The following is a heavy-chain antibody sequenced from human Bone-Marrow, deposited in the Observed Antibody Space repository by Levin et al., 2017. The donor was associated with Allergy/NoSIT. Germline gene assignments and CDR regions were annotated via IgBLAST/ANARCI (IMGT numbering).Heavy chain of an antibody. J-gene: IGHJ5*02. Sequence: PSETLSLTCVVSGASLRTAHWWTWVRQPPGKALEWIGEIFYSGNTHYNPSLRSRVIMSVDTSNNQFSLNLTSLTAADTAVYYCTRAAIQTGGELSGFDPWGQGTPVTVSS. CDR3: TRAAIQTGGELSGFDP. D-gene: IGHD2-2*02. CDR2: IFYSGNT. V-gene: IGHV4-4*02. CDR1: GASLRTAHW.